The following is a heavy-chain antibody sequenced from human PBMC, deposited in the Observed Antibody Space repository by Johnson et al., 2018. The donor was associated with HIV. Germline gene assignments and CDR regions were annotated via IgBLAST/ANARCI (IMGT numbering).Heavy chain of an antibody. CDR2: IRYDGSNK. D-gene: IGHD1-26*01. CDR1: GFTFSSYG. CDR3: AKGRWEATTYDDAFDI. Sequence: QVQLVESGGGVVQPGGSLRLSCAASGFTFSSYGMHWVRQAPGKGLEWVAFIRYDGSNKYYADSVKGRFTISRDNSKNPLYLQMNSLSAEDTAVYYCAKGRWEATTYDDAFDIWGQGTMVTVSS. J-gene: IGHJ3*02. V-gene: IGHV3-30*02.